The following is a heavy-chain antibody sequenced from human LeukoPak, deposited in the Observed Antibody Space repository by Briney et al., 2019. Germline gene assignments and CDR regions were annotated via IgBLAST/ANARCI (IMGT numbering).Heavy chain of an antibody. V-gene: IGHV3-13*01. CDR2: IGIAGDT. D-gene: IGHD3-22*01. CDR1: GFTFSSYD. CDR3: ARGYDSSGLDI. J-gene: IGHJ3*02. Sequence: GGSLRLSCAASGFTFSSYDMHWVRQATGKGLEWVSAIGIAGDTYYPGSVKGRFTISRENAKNSLYLQMNSLRAGDTAVYYCARGYDSSGLDIWGQGTMVTVSS.